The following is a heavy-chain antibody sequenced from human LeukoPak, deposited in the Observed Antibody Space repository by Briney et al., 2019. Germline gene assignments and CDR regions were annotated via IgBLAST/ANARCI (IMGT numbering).Heavy chain of an antibody. Sequence: GESLKISCKGSGYSFSSYWIGWVRQMPGKGLEWMGIIYPGDSDTRYSPSFQGQVTISDDKSISTAKLQWSSLKASDTAMYYCARQMAAMAGGWFDPWGQGTLVTVSS. CDR1: GYSFSSYW. D-gene: IGHD5-18*01. J-gene: IGHJ5*02. V-gene: IGHV5-51*01. CDR2: IYPGDSDT. CDR3: ARQMAAMAGGWFDP.